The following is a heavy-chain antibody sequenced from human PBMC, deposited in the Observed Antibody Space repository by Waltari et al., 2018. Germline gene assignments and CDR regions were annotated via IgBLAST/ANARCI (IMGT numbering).Heavy chain of an antibody. J-gene: IGHJ4*02. CDR1: GFTFSSSE. CDR3: ARDFRAAVAFDY. D-gene: IGHD6-19*01. V-gene: IGHV3-48*03. Sequence: EVQLVESGGGLVQPGGSLRLSCAVSGFTFSSSEMNWVRQAPGKGLEWVAYISSSGSTIYYSDSVNGRFTISRDNAKNSLYLQMNSLRAEDTAVYYCARDFRAAVAFDYWGQGTLVTVSS. CDR2: ISSSGSTI.